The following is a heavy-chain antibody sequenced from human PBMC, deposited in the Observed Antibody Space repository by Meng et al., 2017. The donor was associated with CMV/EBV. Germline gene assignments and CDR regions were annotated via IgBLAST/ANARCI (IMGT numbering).Heavy chain of an antibody. CDR1: GFTFSSYS. V-gene: IGHV3-21*01. Sequence: GESLKISCAASGFTFSSYSMNWVRQAPGKGLEWVSSISSSSSYIYYADSVKGRFTISRDNAKNSLYLQMNSLRAEDTAVYYCARDLKPPYYDFWSGYFPIDYWGQGTLVTVSS. CDR2: ISSSSSYI. J-gene: IGHJ4*02. CDR3: ARDLKPPYYDFWSGYFPIDY. D-gene: IGHD3-3*01.